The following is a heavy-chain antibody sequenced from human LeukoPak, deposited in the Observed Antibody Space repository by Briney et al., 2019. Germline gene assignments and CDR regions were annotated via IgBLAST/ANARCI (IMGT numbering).Heavy chain of an antibody. J-gene: IGHJ4*02. D-gene: IGHD1-26*01. CDR1: GSTFSGSA. Sequence: GGSLRLSCAASGSTFSGSAMHWVRQASGKGLEWVGRIRSKANSYATAYAASVKGRFTISRDDSKNTAYLQMNSLKTEDTAVYYCTSSAGGATGYWGQGTLVTVSS. CDR3: TSSAGGATGY. V-gene: IGHV3-73*01. CDR2: IRSKANSYAT.